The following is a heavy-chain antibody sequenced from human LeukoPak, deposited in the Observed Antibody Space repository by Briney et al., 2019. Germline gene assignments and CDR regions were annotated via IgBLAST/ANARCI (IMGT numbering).Heavy chain of an antibody. CDR1: GFTFSSYA. CDR2: ISGSGGST. V-gene: IGHV3-23*01. J-gene: IGHJ4*02. CDR3: AKAPAKFGELLD. Sequence: GGSLRLSCAASGFTFSSYAMSWVRQAPGKGLGWVSAISGSGGSTYYADSVKGRFTISRDNSKNTLYLQMNSLRAEDTAVYYCAKAPAKFGELLDWGQGTLVTVSS. D-gene: IGHD3-10*01.